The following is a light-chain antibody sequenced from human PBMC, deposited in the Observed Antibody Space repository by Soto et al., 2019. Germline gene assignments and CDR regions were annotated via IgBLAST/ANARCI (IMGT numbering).Light chain of an antibody. CDR2: DDY. J-gene: IGLJ2*01. CDR1: SSNIGNNY. Sequence: QSVLTQPPSVSAAPGQKVTISCSGSSSNIGNNYVSWYQQLPGTAPKFLIYDDYKRPSAIPDRFSGSKSGTSATLVITGLQTGDEDDYYCGTWDTSLYTVVFGGGTKLTVL. CDR3: GTWDTSLYTVV. V-gene: IGLV1-51*01.